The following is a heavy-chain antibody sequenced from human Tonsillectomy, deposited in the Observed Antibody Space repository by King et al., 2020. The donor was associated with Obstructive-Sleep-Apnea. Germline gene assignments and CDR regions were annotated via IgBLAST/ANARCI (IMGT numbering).Heavy chain of an antibody. CDR2: IYYRGSR. CDR1: CSSISMGGLY. Sequence: VQLQESGPGLVKPSQTLSITCTVACSSISMGGLYWSWIRLHPGNGLECSGYIYYRGSRYSNPSLHSRVTISVDTSKTQFSLKLSSVTAADTAVYYCASNRKSGSWHFDYWGQGTLVTVSS. J-gene: IGHJ4*02. D-gene: IGHD1-26*01. CDR3: ASNRKSGSWHFDY. V-gene: IGHV4-31*03.